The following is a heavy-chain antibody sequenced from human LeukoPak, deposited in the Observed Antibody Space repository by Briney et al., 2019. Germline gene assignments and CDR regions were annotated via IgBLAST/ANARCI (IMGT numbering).Heavy chain of an antibody. Sequence: QPSETLSLTCTVSGGSISSYYWSWIRQPPGKGLEWIGYIYDSGSTNYNPSLKSRVTISVVTSKNQFSLKLSSVTAADTAVYYYASHHSGYDSGWFDPWGQGTLVTVSS. V-gene: IGHV4-59*01. CDR3: ASHHSGYDSGWFDP. CDR1: GGSISSYY. CDR2: IYDSGST. J-gene: IGHJ5*02. D-gene: IGHD5-12*01.